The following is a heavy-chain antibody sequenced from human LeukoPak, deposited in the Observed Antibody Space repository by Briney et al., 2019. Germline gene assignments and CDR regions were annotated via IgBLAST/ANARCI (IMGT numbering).Heavy chain of an antibody. D-gene: IGHD2/OR15-2a*01. CDR2: INPDGSQI. J-gene: IGHJ5*01. V-gene: IGHV3-7*01. CDR1: GFTFSGNW. CDR3: AKLLGTSTTYDS. Sequence: PGGPLRLSCEASGFTFSGNWMSWVRQAPGKGLEWVASINPDGSQILYVDSVRGRFTISRDNTKSSLYLQMNSLGAEDTALYYCAKLLGTSTTYDSWGQGARVTVSS.